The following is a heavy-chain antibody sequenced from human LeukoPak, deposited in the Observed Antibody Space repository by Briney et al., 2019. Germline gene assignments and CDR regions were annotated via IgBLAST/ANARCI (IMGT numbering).Heavy chain of an antibody. CDR3: ARDSGSYVYNWIDS. D-gene: IGHD1-26*01. V-gene: IGHV3-48*04. Sequence: GGSLRLSGAASGFTFSSYGMHWVRQAPGKGLEWVSYISGSGFSMYYADSVNGRFTISRDNAKNSLYLQMNSLRAEDTAVYYCARDSGSYVYNWIDSWGQGILVTVSS. J-gene: IGHJ5*01. CDR1: GFTFSSYG. CDR2: ISGSGFSM.